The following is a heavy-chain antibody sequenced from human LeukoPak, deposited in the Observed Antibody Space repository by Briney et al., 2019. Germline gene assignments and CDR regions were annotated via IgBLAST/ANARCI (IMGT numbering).Heavy chain of an antibody. Sequence: SVRVSCTASGGTFTKYAISWVRQAPGQGLEGRGRMIPILNITHYAQKFQGRVTIAADKSTTTAYMELSSLRSEDTAMYYCARDDDRAREIDYWGQGTLVTVSS. CDR1: GGTFTKYA. CDR2: MIPILNIT. CDR3: ARDDDRAREIDY. V-gene: IGHV1-69*04. J-gene: IGHJ4*02. D-gene: IGHD3-22*01.